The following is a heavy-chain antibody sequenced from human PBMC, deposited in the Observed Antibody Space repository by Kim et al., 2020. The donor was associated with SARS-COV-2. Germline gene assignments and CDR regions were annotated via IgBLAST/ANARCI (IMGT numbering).Heavy chain of an antibody. Sequence: GDPVTGRFTISRDNARDKLFLQMNSRRAEDTAIYYCAKHPTASCYTGLDYWGQGTLVTVSS. J-gene: IGHJ4*02. V-gene: IGHV3-23*02. CDR3: AKHPTASCYTGLDY. D-gene: IGHD2-2*02.